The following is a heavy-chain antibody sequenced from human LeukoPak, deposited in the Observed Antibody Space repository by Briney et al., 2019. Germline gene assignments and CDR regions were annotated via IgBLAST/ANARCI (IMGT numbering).Heavy chain of an antibody. Sequence: SETLSLTCTVSGGSISSYYWSWVRQPPGKGLEWIGCIYYSGISNYNPSLKSRVTISGGTSKNQFSLKLSSVTAADTAVYYCARDPGGGYNFHWYFDLWGRGTLVTVSS. CDR2: IYYSGIS. CDR1: GGSISSYY. V-gene: IGHV4-59*01. J-gene: IGHJ2*01. CDR3: ARDPGGGYNFHWYFDL. D-gene: IGHD5-24*01.